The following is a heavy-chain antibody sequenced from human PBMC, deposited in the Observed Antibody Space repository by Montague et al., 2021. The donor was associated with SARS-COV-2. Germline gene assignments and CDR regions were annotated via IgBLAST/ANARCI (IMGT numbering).Heavy chain of an antibody. D-gene: IGHD4-11*01. CDR1: GDSVSSNIAT. J-gene: IGHJ4*02. CDR3: ARISVGSKYYFDF. CDR2: TYYRSKWYN. V-gene: IGHV6-1*01. Sequence: CAISGDSVSSNIATWNWIRQSPSRGLEWLGRTYYRSKWYNDYAESVKSRITIDPDTSKHRFSLHLNSVTPEDTAVYYCARISVGSKYYFDFWGQGTLVTVSS.